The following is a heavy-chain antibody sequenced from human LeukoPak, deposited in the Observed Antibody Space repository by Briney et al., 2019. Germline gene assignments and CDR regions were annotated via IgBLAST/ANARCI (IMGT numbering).Heavy chain of an antibody. J-gene: IGHJ5*02. D-gene: IGHD4-11*01. CDR2: IFYIGTT. Sequence: PSETLSLTCTVSGASMSGYYWSWIRQSPEKGREYIGNIFYIGTTNYTPSLKSRLTISLDMSKNQFSLTLNSVTAGATAVYYCARTHYSWSDGTSPFDQWGLGTQVIVSS. CDR3: ARTHYSWSDGTSPFDQ. CDR1: GASMSGYY. V-gene: IGHV4-59*08.